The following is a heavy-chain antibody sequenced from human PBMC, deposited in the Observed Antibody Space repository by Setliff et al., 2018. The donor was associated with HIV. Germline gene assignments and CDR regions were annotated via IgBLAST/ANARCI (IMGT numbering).Heavy chain of an antibody. V-gene: IGHV2-5*02. CDR3: AHSRGSYFGGVRYFDY. CDR2: IYWDDDK. J-gene: IGHJ4*02. D-gene: IGHD1-26*01. CDR1: GFSLSTSGVG. Sequence: SGPTLVNPTQTLTLTCTFSGFSLSTSGVGVGWIRQPPGKALEWLALIYWDDDKRYSPSLKSRLTITKDTSKNQVVLTMTNMGPVDTATYYCAHSRGSYFGGVRYFDYWGQGTLVTVSS.